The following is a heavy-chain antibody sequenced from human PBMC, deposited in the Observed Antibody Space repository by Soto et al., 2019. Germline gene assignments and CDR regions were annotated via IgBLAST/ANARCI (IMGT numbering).Heavy chain of an antibody. V-gene: IGHV1-69*06. CDR2: IIPIFGTA. Sequence: QVQLVQSAAEVKKPGSSVQVSCKASGGPFSSYAISWVRQAPGQGLVWMGGIIPIFGTANYAQMFQGSVTITADKSTSTVYRELSRLRSEDTAVYYCASRGDDQPYYYGMDVWGQGTTVTVSS. CDR1: GGPFSSYA. D-gene: IGHD3-10*01. CDR3: ASRGDDQPYYYGMDV. J-gene: IGHJ6*02.